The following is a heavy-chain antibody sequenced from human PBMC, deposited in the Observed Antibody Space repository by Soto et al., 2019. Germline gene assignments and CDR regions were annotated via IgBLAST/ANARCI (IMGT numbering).Heavy chain of an antibody. CDR2: ISWHSGYI. Sequence: DAHLVESGGGLVQPGRSLRLSCAASGFTFDDYGIYWVRQAPGKGLEWVAGISWHSGYIVHADSVKGRLTISSDNGKNSLFLQMNSLRVEDTALYYSAKYKSTSWEKGAFDVWGQGTMVTVSS. CDR1: GFTFDDYG. V-gene: IGHV3-9*01. J-gene: IGHJ3*01. D-gene: IGHD2-8*01. CDR3: AKYKSTSWEKGAFDV.